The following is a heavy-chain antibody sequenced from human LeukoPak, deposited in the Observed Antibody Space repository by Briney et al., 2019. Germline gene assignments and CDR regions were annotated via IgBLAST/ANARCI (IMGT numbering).Heavy chain of an antibody. D-gene: IGHD3-22*01. CDR1: GFTVSSSY. V-gene: IGHV3-66*01. Sequence: PGGSLRLSCAAAGFTVSSSYMNWVRQAPGKGLEWVSLIYSGGGTYYADYVKGRFTISRDNSKSTLYLQMNSLRAEDKAVYYCARNYYDSSAYYYFDYWGQRTLVTVSS. CDR2: IYSGGGT. CDR3: ARNYYDSSAYYYFDY. J-gene: IGHJ4*02.